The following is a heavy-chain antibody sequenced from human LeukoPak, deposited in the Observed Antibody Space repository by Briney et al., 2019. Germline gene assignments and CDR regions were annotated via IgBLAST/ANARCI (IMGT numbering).Heavy chain of an antibody. CDR1: GFTFSSYS. J-gene: IGHJ4*02. CDR3: ARGETAMVARYYFDY. CDR2: ISSSSSYI. Sequence: GGSLRLSCAASGFTFSSYSMNWVRQAPGKGLEWVSSISSSSSYICYADSVKGRFTISRDNAKNSLCLQMNSLRAEDTAVYYCARGETAMVARYYFDYWGQGTLVTVSS. D-gene: IGHD5-18*01. V-gene: IGHV3-21*01.